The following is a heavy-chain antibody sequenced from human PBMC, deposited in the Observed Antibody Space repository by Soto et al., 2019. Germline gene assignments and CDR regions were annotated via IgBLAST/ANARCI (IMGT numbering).Heavy chain of an antibody. CDR1: GGSISSYY. J-gene: IGHJ6*03. CDR2: IYYSGST. D-gene: IGHD3-3*01. V-gene: IGHV4-59*08. Sequence: SETLSLTCTVSGGSISSYYWSWIRQPPGKGLEWIGYIYYSGSTNYNPSLKSRVTISVDTSKNQSSLKLSSVTAADTAVYYCARLGPSIYDFWSGYQVSYYYYYYMDVWGKGTTVTVSS. CDR3: ARLGPSIYDFWSGYQVSYYYYYYMDV.